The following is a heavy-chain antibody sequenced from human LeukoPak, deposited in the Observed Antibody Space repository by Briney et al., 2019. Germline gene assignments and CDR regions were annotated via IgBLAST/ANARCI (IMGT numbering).Heavy chain of an antibody. D-gene: IGHD6-13*01. CDR3: AKDRAYSSSWYVPADWFDP. V-gene: IGHV3-23*01. Sequence: ETLSLTCAVYGGSFSGYYWSWVRQAPGKGLEWVSAISGSGGSTYYADSVKGRFTISRDNSKNTLYLQMNSLRAEDTAVYYCAKDRAYSSSWYVPADWFDPWGQGTLVTVSS. CDR2: ISGSGGST. CDR1: GGSFSGYY. J-gene: IGHJ5*02.